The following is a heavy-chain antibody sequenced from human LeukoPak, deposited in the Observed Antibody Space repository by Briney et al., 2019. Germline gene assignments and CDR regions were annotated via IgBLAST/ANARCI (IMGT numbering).Heavy chain of an antibody. CDR3: AREQFKLTGTTRSAFDY. J-gene: IGHJ4*02. CDR1: GGTFSSYA. CDR2: IIPILGIA. Sequence: SVKVSCKASGGTFSSYAISWVRQAPGQGLEWMGRIIPILGIANYAQKFQGRVTITADKSTSTAYMELSSLRSEDTAVYYCAREQFKLTGTTRSAFDYWGQGTLVTVPS. D-gene: IGHD1-20*01. V-gene: IGHV1-69*04.